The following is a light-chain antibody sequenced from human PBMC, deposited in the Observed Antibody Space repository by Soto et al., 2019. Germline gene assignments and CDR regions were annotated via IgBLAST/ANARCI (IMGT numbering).Light chain of an antibody. J-gene: IGKJ1*01. CDR2: WAS. V-gene: IGKV4-1*01. Sequence: DIVMTQSPDSLAVSLGERATINCKSSQSILYSSNNKNHLAWYQQKAGQPPKLLIYWASIREFGVPDRFSGSGSGTDFPLTISSLQAEDVAVYYCQQYYSTLWTFGQGTKVEIK. CDR1: QSILYSSNNKNH. CDR3: QQYYSTLWT.